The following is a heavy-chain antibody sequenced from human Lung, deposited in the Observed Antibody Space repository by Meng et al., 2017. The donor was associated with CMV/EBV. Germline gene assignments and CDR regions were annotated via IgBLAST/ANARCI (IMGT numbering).Heavy chain of an antibody. V-gene: IGHV3-74*01. CDR2: LSDGGSNT. CDR3: ARGGPQFDY. J-gene: IGHJ4*02. CDR1: RFTFSTYW. Sequence: LRVACTASRFTFSTYWMHWVRQAPGKGLVWVSRLSDGGSNTAYADSVKGRFTISRDNAKNTLYLQMHSLTTEDTAVYYCARGGPQFDYWGQGTLVTVSS.